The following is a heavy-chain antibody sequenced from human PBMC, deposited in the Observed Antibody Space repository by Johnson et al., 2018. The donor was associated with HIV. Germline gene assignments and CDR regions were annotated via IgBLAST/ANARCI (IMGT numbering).Heavy chain of an antibody. CDR2: IWPDGSNR. V-gene: IGHV3-33*01. CDR1: GLILSCYG. J-gene: IGHJ3*02. Sequence: QVQLVESGGDVVQPGTSLRLSCEASGLILSCYGLHWVRQAPGKGLEWVAVIWPDGSNRYYADSVKGRFTISRDNSKNTLYLQMNSLRAEDTAVYYCARECSSTRWTYGFDIWGQGTMVTVSS. D-gene: IGHD6-13*01. CDR3: ARECSSTRWTYGFDI.